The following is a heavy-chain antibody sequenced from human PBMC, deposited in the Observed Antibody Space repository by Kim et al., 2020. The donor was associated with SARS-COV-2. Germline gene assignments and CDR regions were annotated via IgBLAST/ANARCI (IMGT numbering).Heavy chain of an antibody. Sequence: SVKVSCKASGGTFSSYAISWVRQAPGQGLEWMGGIIPIFGTANYAQKFQGRVTITADESTSTAYMELSSLRSEDTAVYYCASEGTTRNYFDYWGQGTLVTVSS. D-gene: IGHD1-1*01. CDR3: ASEGTTRNYFDY. J-gene: IGHJ4*02. CDR2: IIPIFGTA. CDR1: GGTFSSYA. V-gene: IGHV1-69*13.